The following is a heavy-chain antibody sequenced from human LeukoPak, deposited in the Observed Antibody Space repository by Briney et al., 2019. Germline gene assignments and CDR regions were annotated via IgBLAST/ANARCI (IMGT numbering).Heavy chain of an antibody. Sequence: GGSLRLSCAASGFTFSSYGMHWVRQAPGKGLEWVAVISYDGSNKYYADSVKGRFTISRDNSKNTLYLQMNSLRAEDTAVYYCAKDRSGTTFRFDYWGQGTLVTVSS. CDR3: AKDRSGTTFRFDY. V-gene: IGHV3-30*18. D-gene: IGHD1-1*01. CDR1: GFTFSSYG. J-gene: IGHJ4*02. CDR2: ISYDGSNK.